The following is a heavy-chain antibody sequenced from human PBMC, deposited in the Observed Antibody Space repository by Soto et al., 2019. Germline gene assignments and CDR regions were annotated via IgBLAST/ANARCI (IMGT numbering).Heavy chain of an antibody. CDR3: ARTLVVPAAGTAPGYYYYGMGV. CDR2: INPNSGGT. CDR1: GYTFTGYY. J-gene: IGHJ6*02. V-gene: IGHV1-2*04. Sequence: GASVKVSCKASGYTFTGYYMHWVRQAPGQGLEWMGWINPNSGGTNYAQKFQGWVTMTRDTSISTAYMELSRLRSDDTAVYYCARTLVVPAAGTAPGYYYYGMGVWGQGTTVTVSS. D-gene: IGHD2-2*01.